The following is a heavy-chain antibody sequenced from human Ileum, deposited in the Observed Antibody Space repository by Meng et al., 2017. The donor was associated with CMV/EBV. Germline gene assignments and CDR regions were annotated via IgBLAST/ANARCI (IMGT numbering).Heavy chain of an antibody. V-gene: IGHV3-15*01. D-gene: IGHD2-8*01. CDR1: GFTFSNAW. Sequence: GESLKISCAASGFTFSNAWMIWVRQAPGKGLEWVGRIKGKTAGGTTDYAAPVKGRFTISRDDSKNTLYMQMNSLKTENTAVYYCTTVGVYWGQGTLVTVSS. CDR2: IKGKTAGGTT. CDR3: TTVGVY. J-gene: IGHJ4*02.